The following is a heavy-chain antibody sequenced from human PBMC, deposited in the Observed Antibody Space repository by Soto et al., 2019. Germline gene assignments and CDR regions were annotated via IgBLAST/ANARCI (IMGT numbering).Heavy chain of an antibody. CDR3: AREGISCSSTSCDLDL. CDR1: GFLFHTYN. V-gene: IGHV3-21*01. J-gene: IGHJ4*02. D-gene: IGHD2-2*01. CDR2: ISPSSGYI. Sequence: EVQLVESGGGLVKPGGSLRLSCAASGFLFHTYNMNWVRQAAGKGLEWVSSISPSSGYIYYADSMKGRFTISRDNAKNSLYLQMDSLRAEDTAVYFCAREGISCSSTSCDLDLWGQGTLVTVSS.